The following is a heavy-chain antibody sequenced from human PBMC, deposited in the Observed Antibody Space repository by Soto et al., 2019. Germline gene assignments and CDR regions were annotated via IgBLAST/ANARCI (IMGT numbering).Heavy chain of an antibody. J-gene: IGHJ5*02. V-gene: IGHV1-69-2*01. CDR3: ATSRHTITFLVIPSAVGNGFDP. CDR2: VDPGDGET. CDR1: GSSFSDYY. D-gene: IGHD3-3*01. Sequence: EVQLVQSGAEVKRPGTTVKISCKVSGSSFSDYYIHWVQQAPGKGFQWMGLVDPGDGETKYAEKFQGSSSITADAYANTVYMRLSSLRSGDTAMYCCATSRHTITFLVIPSAVGNGFDPWGQGTLVTVSS.